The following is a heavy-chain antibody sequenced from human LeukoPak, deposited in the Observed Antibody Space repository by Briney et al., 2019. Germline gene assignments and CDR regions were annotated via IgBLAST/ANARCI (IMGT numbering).Heavy chain of an antibody. CDR1: GGSISSYY. CDR2: IYYSGGT. D-gene: IGHD3-22*01. CDR3: ARAGRGYYDSSGYYFDY. Sequence: PSETLSLTCTVSGGSISSYYWRWIRQPPGKGLEWIGDIYYSGGTNYNPFLKSRVTISIDTSKNQFSLKLNSVTTADTAVYYCARAGRGYYDSSGYYFDYWGQGTLVTVSS. V-gene: IGHV4-59*01. J-gene: IGHJ4*02.